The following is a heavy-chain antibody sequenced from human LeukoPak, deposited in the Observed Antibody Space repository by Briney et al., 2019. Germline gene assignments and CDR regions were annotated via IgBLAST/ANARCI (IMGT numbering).Heavy chain of an antibody. Sequence: SVKVSCKASGFTFTSSAMQWVRQARGQRLEWIGWIVVGSGNTNYAQKFQERVTITRDMSTSTAYMELSSLRSEDTAVYYCAADSESIWASWSNWYFDLWGRGTLVTVSS. CDR2: IVVGSGNT. CDR3: AADSESIWASWSNWYFDL. CDR1: GFTFTSSA. J-gene: IGHJ2*01. V-gene: IGHV1-58*02. D-gene: IGHD2-2*01.